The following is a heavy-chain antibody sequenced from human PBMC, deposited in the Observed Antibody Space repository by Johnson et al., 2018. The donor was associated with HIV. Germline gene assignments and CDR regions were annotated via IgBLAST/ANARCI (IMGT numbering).Heavy chain of an antibody. CDR2: ISWNSGSI. CDR1: GFTFDDYA. D-gene: IGHD5-12*01. CDR3: AKGGDGYSGFGSAFDI. Sequence: VQLVESGGGLVQPGRSLRLSCAASGFTFDDYAMPWVRQAPGKGLEWVSGISWNSGSIGYADSVKGRFTISRDNAKNSLYLQMNSLRAEDTALYYCAKGGDGYSGFGSAFDIWGQGTMVTVSS. J-gene: IGHJ3*02. V-gene: IGHV3-9*01.